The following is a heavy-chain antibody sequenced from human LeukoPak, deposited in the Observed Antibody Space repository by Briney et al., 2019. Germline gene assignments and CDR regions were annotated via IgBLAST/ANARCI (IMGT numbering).Heavy chain of an antibody. CDR3: ARGSPSGWPEYYSDY. V-gene: IGHV3-30-3*01. Sequence: GGSLRLSCAASGFTFSSYAMHWVRQAPGKGLEWVAVISYDGSNKYYADSVKGRFTISRDNSKNTLYLQMNSLRAEDTAVYYCARGSPSGWPEYYSDYWGQGTLVTVSS. D-gene: IGHD6-19*01. CDR2: ISYDGSNK. CDR1: GFTFSSYA. J-gene: IGHJ4*02.